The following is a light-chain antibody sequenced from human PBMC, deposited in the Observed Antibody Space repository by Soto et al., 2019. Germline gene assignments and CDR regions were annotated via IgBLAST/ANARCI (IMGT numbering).Light chain of an antibody. J-gene: IGKJ5*01. CDR2: DAS. CDR1: QSISSW. Sequence: IKMNLSPSAVSASVEDRVTITCRASQSISSWLAWYQQKPGKAPKLLIYDASSLESGVPSRFSGSGSGTEFTLTISSLQPDDFATYYCQQYNSYLITFGQGTRLEI. CDR3: QQYNSYLIT. V-gene: IGKV1-5*01.